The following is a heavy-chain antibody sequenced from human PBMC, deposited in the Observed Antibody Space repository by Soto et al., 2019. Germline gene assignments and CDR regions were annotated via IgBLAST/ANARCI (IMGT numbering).Heavy chain of an antibody. CDR3: AKAYGGNSGVRNAFDI. V-gene: IGHV4-39*01. CDR1: GGSISSSSYY. CDR2: IYYSGST. D-gene: IGHD2-21*02. J-gene: IGHJ3*02. Sequence: SETLSLTCTVSGGSISSSSYYWVWIRRPPGRGLEWIGSIYYSGSTYYNPSLNSLVTISVDTSKNQFSLKLTSVTAADTAVYYCAKAYGGNSGVRNAFDIWGQGTMVTVSS.